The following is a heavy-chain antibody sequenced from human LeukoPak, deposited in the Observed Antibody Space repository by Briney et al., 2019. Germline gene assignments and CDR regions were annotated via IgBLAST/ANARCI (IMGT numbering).Heavy chain of an antibody. CDR3: ARGETYYYDSSGYSVFGY. Sequence: LETLSLTCAVYGGSFSGYYWSWIRQPPGKGLEWIGEINHSGSTNYNPSLKSRVTISVDTSKNQFSLNLSSVTAADTAVYYCARGETYYYDSSGYSVFGYWGQGTLVTVSS. CDR1: GGSFSGYY. J-gene: IGHJ4*02. CDR2: INHSGST. D-gene: IGHD3-22*01. V-gene: IGHV4-34*01.